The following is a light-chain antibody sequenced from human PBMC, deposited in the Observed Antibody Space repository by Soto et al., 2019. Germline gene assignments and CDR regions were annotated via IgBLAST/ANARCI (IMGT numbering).Light chain of an antibody. CDR2: GAS. V-gene: IGKV3-20*01. Sequence: EIVLTQSPGTLSLSPGERATLSCRASQSVSSSYLAWYQQKPGQAPRPLMYGASSRAIGIPDRFSGSGSGTDFTLTISRLEPEDFAVYYCQQYGSSPWTFGQGTNVEIK. J-gene: IGKJ1*01. CDR3: QQYGSSPWT. CDR1: QSVSSSY.